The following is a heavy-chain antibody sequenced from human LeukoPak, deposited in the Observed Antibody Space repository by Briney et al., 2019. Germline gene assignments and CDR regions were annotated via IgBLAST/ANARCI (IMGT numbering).Heavy chain of an antibody. V-gene: IGHV4-59*01. CDR1: GGSISGYY. Sequence: SETLSLTCAVSGGSISGYYWSWIRQPPGKGLEWIGDIYYSGSTNYNPSLKSRVTISVDTSKNQFSLKLSSVTAADTAVYYCARDLATVTTNWYFDLWGRGTLVTVSS. CDR3: ARDLATVTTNWYFDL. D-gene: IGHD4-17*01. CDR2: IYYSGST. J-gene: IGHJ2*01.